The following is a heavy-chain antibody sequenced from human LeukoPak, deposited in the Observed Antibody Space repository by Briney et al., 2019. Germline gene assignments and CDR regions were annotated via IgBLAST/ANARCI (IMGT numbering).Heavy chain of an antibody. CDR2: INSDGSSA. V-gene: IGHV3-74*01. D-gene: IGHD6-19*01. CDR1: GFTFSSYW. J-gene: IGHJ4*02. Sequence: GGSLRLSCAASGFTFSSYWIHWVRQAPGKGLVWVSHINSDGSSATYADSVKGRLTFSRDNAKNTVYLQMNSLRAGDTAVYYCARGGVGCFDYWGQGALVTVSS. CDR3: ARGGVGCFDY.